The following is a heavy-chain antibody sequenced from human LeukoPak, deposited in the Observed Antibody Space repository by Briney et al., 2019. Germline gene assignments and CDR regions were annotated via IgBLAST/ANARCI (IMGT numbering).Heavy chain of an antibody. J-gene: IGHJ6*03. V-gene: IGHV3-11*01. CDR1: GFTFSDYY. D-gene: IGHD3-3*01. CDR3: ARGIARRGYYDFWSGYYYYYMDV. Sequence: GGSLRLSCAASGFTFSDYYMSWIRQAPGKGLEWVSYISSSGSTIYYADSAKGRFTISRDNAKNSLYLQMNSLRAEDTAVYYCARGIARRGYYDFWSGYYYYYMDVWGKGTTVTVSS. CDR2: ISSSGSTI.